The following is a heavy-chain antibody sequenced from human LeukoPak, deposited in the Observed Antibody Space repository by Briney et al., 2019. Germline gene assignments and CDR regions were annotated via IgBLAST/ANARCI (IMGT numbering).Heavy chain of an antibody. D-gene: IGHD3-3*01. CDR2: FDPEDGET. CDR3: ATWVSITIFGVVIIRGISWFDP. Sequence: GASVKVSCKVSGYTLTELSMHWVRQAPGKGLEWMGGFDPEDGETIYAQKFQGRVTMTEDTSTDTAYMELSSLRSEDTAVYYCATWVSITIFGVVIIRGISWFDPWGQGTLVTVSS. CDR1: GYTLTELS. J-gene: IGHJ5*02. V-gene: IGHV1-24*01.